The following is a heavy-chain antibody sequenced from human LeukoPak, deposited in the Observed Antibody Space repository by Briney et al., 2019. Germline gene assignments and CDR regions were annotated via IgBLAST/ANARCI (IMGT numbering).Heavy chain of an antibody. CDR1: GFTLSSYA. J-gene: IGHJ2*01. D-gene: IGHD5-12*01. CDR3: AKDRGYGVSYWYFDL. Sequence: PGGSLRLSCAASGFTLSSYAMSWVRQAPGKGLEWVSAISGSGGSTYYADSVKGRFTISRDNSKNTLYLQMNSLRAEDTAVYYCAKDRGYGVSYWYFDLWGRGTLVTVSS. CDR2: ISGSGGST. V-gene: IGHV3-23*01.